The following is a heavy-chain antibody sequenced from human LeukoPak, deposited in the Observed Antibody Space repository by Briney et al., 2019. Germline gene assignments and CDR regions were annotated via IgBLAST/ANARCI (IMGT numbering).Heavy chain of an antibody. CDR2: IYHSGST. CDR1: GDSISSYY. Sequence: SETLSLTCSVSGDSISSYYWGWIRQPPGKGLEWIGSIYHSGSTYYNPSLKSRVTISVDTSKNQFSLKLSSVTAADTAVYYCAKEGSAMVTYFDYWGQGTLVTVSS. V-gene: IGHV4-38-2*02. D-gene: IGHD2-2*01. J-gene: IGHJ4*02. CDR3: AKEGSAMVTYFDY.